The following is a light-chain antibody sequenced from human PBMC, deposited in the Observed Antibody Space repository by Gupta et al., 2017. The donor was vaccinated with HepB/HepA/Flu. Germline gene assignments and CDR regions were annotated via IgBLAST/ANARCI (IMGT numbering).Light chain of an antibody. V-gene: IGLV2-23*02. CDR3: CSYAGSSTYVV. CDR2: EVS. J-gene: IGLJ2*01. Sequence: QSALTQPASVSGPPGQLITISCPGTSSDVGSYNLVSWYQQHPGKAPKLMIYEVSKRPSGVSNRFSGSKSGNTASLTISGLQAEDEADYYCCSYAGSSTYVVFGGGTKLTVL. CDR1: SSDVGSYNL.